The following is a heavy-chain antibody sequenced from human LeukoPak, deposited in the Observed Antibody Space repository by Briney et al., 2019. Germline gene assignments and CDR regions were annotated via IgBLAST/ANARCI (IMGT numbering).Heavy chain of an antibody. CDR2: IIPIFGTA. CDR3: ARDVSYGSAPNWFDP. D-gene: IGHD3-10*01. Sequence: SVKVSXKASGGTFSSYAISWVRQAPGQGLEWMGGIIPIFGTANYAQKFHGRVPITADESTSTAYMELSSLRSEDTAVYYCARDVSYGSAPNWFDPWGQGTLVTVSS. CDR1: GGTFSSYA. J-gene: IGHJ5*02. V-gene: IGHV1-69*01.